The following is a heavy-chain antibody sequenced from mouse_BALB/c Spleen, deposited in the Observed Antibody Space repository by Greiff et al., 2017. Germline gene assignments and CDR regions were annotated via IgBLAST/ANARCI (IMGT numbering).Heavy chain of an antibody. CDR2: INPSNGGT. Sequence: QVQLKESGAELVKPGASVKLSCKASGYTFTSYYMYWVKQRPGQGLEWIGEINPSNGGTNFNEKFKSKATLTVDKSSSTAYMQLSSLTSEDSAVYYCTRGVGYYAMDYWGQGTSVTVSS. CDR1: GYTFTSYY. CDR3: TRGVGYYAMDY. V-gene: IGHV1S81*02. D-gene: IGHD1-1*02. J-gene: IGHJ4*01.